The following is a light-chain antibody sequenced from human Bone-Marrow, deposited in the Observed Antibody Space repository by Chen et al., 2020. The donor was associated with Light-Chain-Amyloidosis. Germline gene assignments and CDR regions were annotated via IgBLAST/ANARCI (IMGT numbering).Light chain of an antibody. CDR1: SSDVGGDNH. CDR2: EVT. Sequence: QSALTQPASVSGSPGQSITISCTGTSSDVGGDNHVSWYQQHPDKAPKLMIYEVTNLPSWVPARFSGSKSDNTDSLTISGLQTEDEADYFCSSYTITNTLVFGSGTRVTVL. CDR3: SSYTITNTLV. V-gene: IGLV2-14*01. J-gene: IGLJ1*01.